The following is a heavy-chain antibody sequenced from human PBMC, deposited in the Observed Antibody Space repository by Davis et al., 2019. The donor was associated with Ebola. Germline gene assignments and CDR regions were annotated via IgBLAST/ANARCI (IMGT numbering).Heavy chain of an antibody. CDR3: ARDLGMVGFFSGNYYYGMDV. Sequence: AASVKVSCKASGYTFTSYGISWVRQAPGQGLEWMGWISAYNGNTNYAQKLQGRVTMTTDTSTSTAYMELSSLRSEDTAVYYCARDLGMVGFFSGNYYYGMDVWGQGTTVTVSS. CDR2: ISAYNGNT. CDR1: GYTFTSYG. J-gene: IGHJ6*02. D-gene: IGHD3-3*02. V-gene: IGHV1-18*01.